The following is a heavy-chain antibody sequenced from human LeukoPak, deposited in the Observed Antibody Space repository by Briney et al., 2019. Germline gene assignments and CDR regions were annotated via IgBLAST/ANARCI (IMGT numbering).Heavy chain of an antibody. CDR1: GYNFTGYY. CDR3: AREPFSSGWDY. CDR2: INPNSGGT. Sequence: SVKVSCKASGYNFTGYYTHWVRQAPGQGLEWMGWINPNSGGTKYAQKFQGRVTMTRDTSISTAYMELTRLRSDDTAVYYCAREPFSSGWDYWGQGTLVTVSS. V-gene: IGHV1-2*02. J-gene: IGHJ4*02. D-gene: IGHD6-19*01.